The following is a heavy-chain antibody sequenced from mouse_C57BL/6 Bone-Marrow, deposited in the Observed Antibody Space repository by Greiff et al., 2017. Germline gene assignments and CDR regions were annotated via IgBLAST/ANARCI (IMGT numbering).Heavy chain of an antibody. D-gene: IGHD2-1*01. J-gene: IGHJ4*01. CDR2: IRNKANGYTT. CDR3: ARYIYYGNYEAMDY. V-gene: IGHV7-3*01. CDR1: GFTFTDYY. Sequence: EVMLVESGGGLVQPGGSLSLSCAASGFTFTDYYMSWVRQPPGKALEWLGFIRNKANGYTTEYSASVKGRFTISRDNSQSILYLQMNALRAEDSATYYCARYIYYGNYEAMDYWGQGTSVTVSS.